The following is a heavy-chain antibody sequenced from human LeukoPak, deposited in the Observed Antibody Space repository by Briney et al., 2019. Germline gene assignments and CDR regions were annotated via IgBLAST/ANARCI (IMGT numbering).Heavy chain of an antibody. Sequence: SGPTLVNPTQTLTLTCTFSGFSLSTRGGGVVWVCHPPGKALEWLALIYWDDDKRYSRSLKSRLPITKDTSTNQLALTMPNMDPVDTATYSWPHRGGGSYRLSYFDYWGQGTPVTVSS. D-gene: IGHD1-26*01. CDR3: PHRGGGSYRLSYFDY. CDR2: IYWDDDK. CDR1: GFSLSTRGGG. V-gene: IGHV2-5*02. J-gene: IGHJ4*02.